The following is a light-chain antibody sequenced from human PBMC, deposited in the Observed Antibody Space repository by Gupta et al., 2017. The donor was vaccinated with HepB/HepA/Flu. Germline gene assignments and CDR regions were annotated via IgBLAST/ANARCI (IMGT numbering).Light chain of an antibody. Sequence: GMTKPPLPLPSTPGERAPISCRSSQSLLHSNGYNYLDWYLQKPGQSPQLLIYLGSNRASGVPDRFSGSGSGTDFTLKISRVEAEDVGVYYCMQALQTPLTFGGGTKVEIK. V-gene: IGKV2-28*01. CDR1: QSLLHSNGYNY. J-gene: IGKJ4*01. CDR3: MQALQTPLT. CDR2: LGS.